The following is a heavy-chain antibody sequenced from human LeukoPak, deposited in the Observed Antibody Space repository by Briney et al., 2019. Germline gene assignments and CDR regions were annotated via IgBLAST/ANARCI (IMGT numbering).Heavy chain of an antibody. J-gene: IGHJ1*01. Sequence: SVKVSCKASGGTFSSYAISWVRQAPGQGLEWMGGIIPIFGTANYAQKFQGRVTITADESTSTAYMELSSLRSEDTAVYYCARLPRENGDYAYFQHWGQGTLVTVSS. D-gene: IGHD4-17*01. V-gene: IGHV1-69*13. CDR3: ARLPRENGDYAYFQH. CDR2: IIPIFGTA. CDR1: GGTFSSYA.